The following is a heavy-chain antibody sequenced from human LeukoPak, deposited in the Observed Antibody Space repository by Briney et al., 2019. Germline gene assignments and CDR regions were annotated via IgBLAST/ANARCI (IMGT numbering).Heavy chain of an antibody. CDR3: ARDIAAVGLPHL. V-gene: IGHV3-48*02. Sequence: GGSLRLSCAASGFTFSSYNMNWVRQAPGKGLEWVSYISDSGSTIYYADSVKGRFTISRDNAKNSLYLQMNSLRDEDTAVYYCARDIAAVGLPHLWGQGTLVTVSS. CDR1: GFTFSSYN. J-gene: IGHJ5*02. D-gene: IGHD6-13*01. CDR2: ISDSGSTI.